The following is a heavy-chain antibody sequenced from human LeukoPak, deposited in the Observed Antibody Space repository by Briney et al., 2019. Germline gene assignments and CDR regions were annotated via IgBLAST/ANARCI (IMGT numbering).Heavy chain of an antibody. Sequence: SETLSLTCVVYGGSLSGYYWSWIRQPPGKGLEWIGYIYYSGSTNYNPSLKSRVTISVDTSKNQFSLKLSSVTAADTAVYYCARHGSSNWYFHFDYWGQGTLVTVSS. CDR3: ARHGSSNWYFHFDY. D-gene: IGHD6-13*01. CDR1: GGSLSGYY. V-gene: IGHV4-59*08. J-gene: IGHJ4*02. CDR2: IYYSGST.